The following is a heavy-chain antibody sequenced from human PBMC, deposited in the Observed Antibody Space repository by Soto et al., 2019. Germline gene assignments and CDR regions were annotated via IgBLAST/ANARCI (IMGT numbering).Heavy chain of an antibody. CDR1: GFTVTNSY. V-gene: IGHV3-53*01. CDR2: VYTSGRT. Sequence: EVQLVESGGDLIQPGGSLRLSCAASGFTVTNSYMAWVRHAPGKGLEWVSVVYTSGRTYHADSVKGRFTVSRDISTNMFFLQMNKLSAEDMATYYCARAGFERLYFDQWGRGTLVTVSS. J-gene: IGHJ4*02. CDR3: ARAGFERLYFDQ. D-gene: IGHD1-1*01.